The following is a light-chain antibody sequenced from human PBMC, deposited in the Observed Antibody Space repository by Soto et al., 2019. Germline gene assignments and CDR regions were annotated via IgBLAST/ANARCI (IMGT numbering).Light chain of an antibody. CDR3: SSYAGGFVV. J-gene: IGLJ2*01. V-gene: IGLV2-14*01. Sequence: QSALTQPASVSGSPGQSITISCTGTSSDIGAHTYVSWFQQHPGKVPKVIIYNVSTRPSGIYDRFSCSKSGNTASLTISGLQAEDEADYYCSSYAGGFVVFGGGTKVTFL. CDR1: SSDIGAHTY. CDR2: NVS.